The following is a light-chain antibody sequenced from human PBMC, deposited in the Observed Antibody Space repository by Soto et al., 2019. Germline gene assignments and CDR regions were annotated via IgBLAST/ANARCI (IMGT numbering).Light chain of an antibody. CDR3: PSYTSSPPFYV. CDR2: DVY. V-gene: IGLV2-14*03. J-gene: IGLJ1*01. Sequence: QSALTQPASVSGSPGQSIAISCTGVRTDVDGYDYVSWYQQHPGQAPQLIIYDVYNRPSGVSHRFSGSKSGDTASLTISGLQAGNEADYYSPSYTSSPPFYVSGPGPRAPAL. CDR1: RTDVDGYDY.